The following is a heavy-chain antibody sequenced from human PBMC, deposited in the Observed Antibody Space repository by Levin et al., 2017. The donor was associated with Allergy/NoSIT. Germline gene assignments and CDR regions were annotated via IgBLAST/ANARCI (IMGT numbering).Heavy chain of an antibody. CDR3: ANQMDV. V-gene: IGHV3-48*01. CDR1: GFIFSRYS. Sequence: GESLKISCAASGFIFSRYSMNWVRQAPGKGLEWVSYISSSGSSISYADSVKGRFTISRDNAKNSVYLQMNSLRAEDTAVYYCANQMDVWGKGTTVTVSS. CDR2: ISSSGSSI. J-gene: IGHJ6*04.